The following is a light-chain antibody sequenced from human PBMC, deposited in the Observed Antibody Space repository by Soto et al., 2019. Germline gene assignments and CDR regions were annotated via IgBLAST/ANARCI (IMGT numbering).Light chain of an antibody. J-gene: IGKJ1*01. CDR3: QQYNNWPPT. Sequence: PGQRATLSCRASPSVSNSLAWYQHKPGQAPRLLIYGASTRATGIPARFSGSGSGTEFTLTISSLQSEDFAVYYCQQYNNWPPTFGQGTKVDIK. V-gene: IGKV3-15*01. CDR1: PSVSNS. CDR2: GAS.